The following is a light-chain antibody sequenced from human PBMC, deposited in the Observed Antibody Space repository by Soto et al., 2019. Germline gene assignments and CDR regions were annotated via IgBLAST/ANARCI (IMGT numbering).Light chain of an antibody. CDR3: LQRSNWPWT. J-gene: IGKJ1*01. CDR1: QSVITN. V-gene: IGKV3-15*01. Sequence: EIVLTQSPATLSVSPGERATLSCRASQSVITNLAWYQQKPGKSPRVLIYGASTRATGVPGRFRGSGSGTDFTLTISSLQSEDFAVYYCLQRSNWPWTFGQGTRWIS. CDR2: GAS.